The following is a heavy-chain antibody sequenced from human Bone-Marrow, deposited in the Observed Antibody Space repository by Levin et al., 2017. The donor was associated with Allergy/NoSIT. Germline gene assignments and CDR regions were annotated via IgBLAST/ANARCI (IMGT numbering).Heavy chain of an antibody. CDR2: IYWDDDK. Sequence: KWSGPTLVKPTETLTLTCTLSGFSVTTNGVGVGWIRQSPGEALEWLALIYWDDDKRYSPSLEGRLTITKDNSKDQVALTITNVDPADTATYYCAHRRIGVEVGTLFDYWGQGILVTVSS. CDR3: AHRRIGVEVGTLFDY. V-gene: IGHV2-5*02. D-gene: IGHD1-1*01. J-gene: IGHJ4*02. CDR1: GFSVTTNGVG.